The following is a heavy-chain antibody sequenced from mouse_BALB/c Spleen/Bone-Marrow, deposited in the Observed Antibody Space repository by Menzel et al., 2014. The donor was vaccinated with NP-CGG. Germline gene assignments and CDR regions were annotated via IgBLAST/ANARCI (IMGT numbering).Heavy chain of an antibody. D-gene: IGHD2-14*01. V-gene: IGHV14-3*02. Sequence: VQLKQSGAELVKPGASVKLSCTASGFNIKDTYMHWVKQRPEQGLEWIGRIDPANGNTKYDPKFQGKATITADTSSNTAYLQLSSLTSEGTAVYYCARGYDEGFAYWGQGTLVTVSA. CDR3: ARGYDEGFAY. CDR1: GFNIKDTY. J-gene: IGHJ3*01. CDR2: IDPANGNT.